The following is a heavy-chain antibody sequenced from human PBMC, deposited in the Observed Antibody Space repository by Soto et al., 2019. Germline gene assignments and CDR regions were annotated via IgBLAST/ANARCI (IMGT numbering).Heavy chain of an antibody. CDR1: GFSFNSHV. D-gene: IGHD7-27*01. V-gene: IGHV3-23*01. Sequence: EVQLLESGGGLVQPGGSLRLSCAASGFSFNSHVMTWVRQAPGKGLEWVASISSSGDDTFYADSAKGRFTISRDNSKNTLYLHIHRLRAEDTAHYFCAREVSLGSTVDLGYWGQGTLVTVSS. CDR2: ISSSGDDT. CDR3: AREVSLGSTVDLGY. J-gene: IGHJ4*02.